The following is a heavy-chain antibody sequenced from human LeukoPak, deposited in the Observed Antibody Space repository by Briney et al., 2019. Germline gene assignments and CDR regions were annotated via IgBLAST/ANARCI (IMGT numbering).Heavy chain of an antibody. J-gene: IGHJ4*02. CDR1: GFTFSSYA. Sequence: GGSLRLSCAASGFTFSSYAMSWVRQAPGQGLEWVSAISGSGGSTYYADYVKGRFTISRDNAKNSLYLQMNSLRAEDTAVYYCARGGVEMATISPFDYWGQGTLVTVSS. CDR2: ISGSGGST. V-gene: IGHV3-23*01. CDR3: ARGGVEMATISPFDY. D-gene: IGHD5-24*01.